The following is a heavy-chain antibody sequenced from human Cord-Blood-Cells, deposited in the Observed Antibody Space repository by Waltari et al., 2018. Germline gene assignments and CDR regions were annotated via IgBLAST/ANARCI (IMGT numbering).Heavy chain of an antibody. CDR1: GYTFTGYY. V-gene: IGHV1-2*02. D-gene: IGHD2-8*01. CDR3: AREAADIVLMVYPNWFDP. CDR2: INPTSGGT. J-gene: IGHJ5*02. Sequence: QVQLVQSGAEVKKPGASVKVSCKASGYTFTGYYMHWVRQAPGQGLEWMGWINPTSGGTNYAQKFQGRVTMTRDTSISTAYMELSRLRSDDTAVYYCAREAADIVLMVYPNWFDPWGQGTLVTVSS.